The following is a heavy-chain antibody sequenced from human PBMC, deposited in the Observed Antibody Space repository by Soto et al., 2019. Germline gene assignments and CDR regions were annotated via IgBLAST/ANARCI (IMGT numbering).Heavy chain of an antibody. CDR3: ARATDPTTVTTD. J-gene: IGHJ4*02. V-gene: IGHV1-69*02. CDR1: GGTFSSYT. CDR2: IIPILGIA. Sequence: QVQLVQSGAEVKKPGSSVKVSCEASGGTFSSYTISWVRQAPGQGLEWMGRIIPILGIANYAQKFQGRVTITADKSTSTAYMELSSLRSEDTAVYYCARATDPTTVTTDWGQGTLVTVSS. D-gene: IGHD4-17*01.